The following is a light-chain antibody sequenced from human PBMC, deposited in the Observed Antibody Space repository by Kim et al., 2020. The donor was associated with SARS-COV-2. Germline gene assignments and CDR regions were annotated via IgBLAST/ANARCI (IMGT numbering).Light chain of an antibody. CDR3: QAWDSSTVV. CDR2: QDS. V-gene: IGLV3-1*01. Sequence: SYELTQPPSVSVSPGQTASITCSGDKWGDKYACWYQQKPGQSPVLVIYQDSKRPAGIPERFSGSNSGNTATLTISGTQAMDEADYYCQAWDSSTVVLGGGTQLTVL. J-gene: IGLJ2*01. CDR1: KWGDKY.